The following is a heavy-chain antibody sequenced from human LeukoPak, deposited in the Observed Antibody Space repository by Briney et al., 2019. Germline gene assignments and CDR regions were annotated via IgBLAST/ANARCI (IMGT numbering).Heavy chain of an antibody. D-gene: IGHD6-19*01. J-gene: IGHJ4*02. CDR1: GYTFTGYY. CDR2: INPNSGGT. CDR3: ARAGGASDSSGWYVFDY. Sequence: ASVTLSCKASGYTFTGYYIHWVRQAPGQGLEWMGWINPNSGGTNYAQMFQGGVTMTRDTSISTAYMELSRLRSDDTAVYYCARAGGASDSSGWYVFDYRGQGTLVTVSS. V-gene: IGHV1-2*02.